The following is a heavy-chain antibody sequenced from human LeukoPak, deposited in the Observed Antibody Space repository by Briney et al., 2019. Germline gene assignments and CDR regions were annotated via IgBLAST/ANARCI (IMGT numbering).Heavy chain of an antibody. V-gene: IGHV4-30-2*01. CDR2: IYHSGSA. Sequence: SQTLSLTCAVSGASISSGGYLWTWIRQPPGTGLEWIGYIYHSGSAYYSPSLKSRVTMSVDKSKNQFSLSLTSVTAADTAVYYCARGSGTVTTDWGQGTLVIVSS. CDR1: GASISSGGYL. J-gene: IGHJ4*02. D-gene: IGHD4-17*01. CDR3: ARGSGTVTTD.